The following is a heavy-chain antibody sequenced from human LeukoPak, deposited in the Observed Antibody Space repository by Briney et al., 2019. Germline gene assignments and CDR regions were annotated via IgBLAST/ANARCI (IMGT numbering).Heavy chain of an antibody. CDR3: ARVSGGYSYGSDY. Sequence: GGSLRLSCAASGFTFSDYYMSWIRQAPWKGLEWVSYITTSGSTKDYADSVKGRFTISRDNAKNSLYLQMNSLRAEDTAVYYCARVSGGYSYGSDYWGQGTLVTVSS. CDR2: ITTSGSTK. CDR1: GFTFSDYY. V-gene: IGHV3-11*04. J-gene: IGHJ4*02. D-gene: IGHD5-18*01.